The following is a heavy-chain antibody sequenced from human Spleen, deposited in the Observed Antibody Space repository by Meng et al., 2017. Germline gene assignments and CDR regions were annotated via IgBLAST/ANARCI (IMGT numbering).Heavy chain of an antibody. D-gene: IGHD6-13*01. Sequence: GFFVSRYAMHWVRQAPGKGLEWVSSISSSSSYIYYADSVKGRFTISRDNAKNSLYPQMNSLRAEDTAVYYCARDSITTAGTFDYWGQGTLVTVSS. CDR3: ARDSITTAGTFDY. CDR2: ISSSSSYI. V-gene: IGHV3-21*01. CDR1: GFFVSRYA. J-gene: IGHJ4*02.